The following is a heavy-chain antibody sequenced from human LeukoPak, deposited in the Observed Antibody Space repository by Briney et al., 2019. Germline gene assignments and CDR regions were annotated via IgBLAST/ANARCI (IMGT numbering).Heavy chain of an antibody. CDR1: GGSISSGDYY. CDR2: IYYSGST. J-gene: IGHJ3*02. D-gene: IGHD2/OR15-2a*01. Sequence: SQTLSLTCTVSGGSISSGDYYWSWIRQPPGKGLEWIGYIYYSGSTYYNPSLKSRVTISVDTSKNQFSLKLSSVTAADTAVYYWAREGRTTLDAFDIWSQGTMVTVSS. CDR3: AREGRTTLDAFDI. V-gene: IGHV4-30-4*08.